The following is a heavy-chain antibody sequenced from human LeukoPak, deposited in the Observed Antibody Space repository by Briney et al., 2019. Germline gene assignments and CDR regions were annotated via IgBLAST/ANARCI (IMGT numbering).Heavy chain of an antibody. CDR3: SKDQGYDYVWGSNRYIGGDY. V-gene: IGHV3-23*01. CDR1: GLTFRNYA. J-gene: IGHJ4*02. CDR2: ISGSVGRT. D-gene: IGHD3-16*02. Sequence: GWSLRLSCAASGLTFRNYAMSLVRQAPGAGLEWVSGISGSVGRTYYADSVKGRVTISRINCKNTQSLQTDALIGDDTAVCYCSKDQGYDYVWGSNRYIGGDYWGQGTLVTVSS.